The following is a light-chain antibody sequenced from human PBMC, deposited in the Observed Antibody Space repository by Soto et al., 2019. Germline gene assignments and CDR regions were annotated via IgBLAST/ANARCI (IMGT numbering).Light chain of an antibody. Sequence: EIVMTQSPATLSVSPGERATLSCRASQSVSSKLAWYQQKPGQTPRLLIYDASTKATGIPARFSGSGSGTEFTLTISSLQSEDFAVYYCQQYNYWPTLTFGQGTKVDIK. J-gene: IGKJ1*01. V-gene: IGKV3-15*01. CDR1: QSVSSK. CDR3: QQYNYWPTLT. CDR2: DAS.